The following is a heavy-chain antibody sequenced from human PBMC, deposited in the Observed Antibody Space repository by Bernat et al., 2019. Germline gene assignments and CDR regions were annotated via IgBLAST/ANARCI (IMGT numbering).Heavy chain of an antibody. J-gene: IGHJ1*01. CDR3: ARSEGDYYYDSNVIQH. Sequence: QVQLQQWGAGLLKPSETLSLTCAVYGGSFSGYYWSWIRQPPGKGLEWIGEINHSGSTNYNPSLKSRVTISVDTSKNQFSLKLSYVTAADTTVYYCARSEGDYYYDSNVIQHWSQGTLVTVSS. CDR1: GGSFSGYY. CDR2: INHSGST. V-gene: IGHV4-34*01. D-gene: IGHD3-22*01.